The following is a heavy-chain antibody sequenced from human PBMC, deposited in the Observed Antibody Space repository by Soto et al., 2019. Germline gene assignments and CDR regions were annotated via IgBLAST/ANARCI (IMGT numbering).Heavy chain of an antibody. D-gene: IGHD3-10*01. J-gene: IGHJ4*02. V-gene: IGHV1-69*06. CDR3: ARGTRNTDTYYYGSGSYYNK. CDR2: IIPIFGTA. CDR1: GGSLISYA. Sequence: SVKVACKASGGSLISYAIIWVRQAPGQGLEWMGGIIPIFGTANYAQKFQGRVTITADKSTSTAYMELSSLRSEDTAVYYCARGTRNTDTYYYGSGSYYNKWGQGTLVTVSS.